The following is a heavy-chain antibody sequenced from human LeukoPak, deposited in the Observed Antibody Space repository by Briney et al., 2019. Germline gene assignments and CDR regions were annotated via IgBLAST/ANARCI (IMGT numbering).Heavy chain of an antibody. J-gene: IGHJ3*02. CDR2: INSDGSST. Sequence: GGSLRLSCAASGFTFSSYWMHWVRQAPGKGLVWVSRINSDGSSTSYADSVKGRFTISRDNAKNTLYLQMNSLRAEDTAVYYCARDVIAYRGGDCSPDDAFDIWGQGTMVTVSS. CDR1: GFTFSSYW. CDR3: ARDVIAYRGGDCSPDDAFDI. V-gene: IGHV3-74*01. D-gene: IGHD2-21*02.